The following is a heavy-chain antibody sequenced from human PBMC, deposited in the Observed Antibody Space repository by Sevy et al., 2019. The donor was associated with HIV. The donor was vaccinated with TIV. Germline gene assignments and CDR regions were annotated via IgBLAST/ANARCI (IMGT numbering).Heavy chain of an antibody. D-gene: IGHD2-21*02. J-gene: IGHJ4*02. CDR2: IIPRVGLA. Sequence: ASVKVSCKASGGRLRNYGMNWVRQAPGQCLEWTGGIIPRVGLANYAQKLQGRVTISADESTNTMYIEVRSLTFEDTGVYYCASVRPCGGDCYFFDSWGQGTLVTVSS. CDR1: GGRLRNYG. V-gene: IGHV1-69*10. CDR3: ASVRPCGGDCYFFDS.